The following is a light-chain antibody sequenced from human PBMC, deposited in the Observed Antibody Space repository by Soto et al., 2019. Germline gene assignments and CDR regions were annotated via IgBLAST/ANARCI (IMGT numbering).Light chain of an antibody. CDR1: QTISSW. CDR3: QNYNSYSEA. Sequence: DIQVTQSPSTMSGSVGDRVTITCRASQTISSWLAWYQQKPGKAPKILIYKESTLKSGVPSRFSGSGSGTDLNLTISRLQPDDFATYYCQNYNSYSEACGQGTKVDIK. CDR2: KES. V-gene: IGKV1-5*03. J-gene: IGKJ1*01.